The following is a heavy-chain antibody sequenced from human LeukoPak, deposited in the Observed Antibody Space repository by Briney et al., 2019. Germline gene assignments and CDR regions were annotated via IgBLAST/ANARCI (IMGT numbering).Heavy chain of an antibody. CDR3: ATSFVTRGIISAY. D-gene: IGHD3-10*01. V-gene: IGHV4-34*01. CDR2: ISHSGGI. CDR1: GGSFSEYY. Sequence: TSETLSLTCAVYGGSFSEYYWNWIRQSPGEGLEWIGEISHSGGIKYNPSLKSRVTMSPDTSKNQFSLKLRSVTAADTATYYCATSFVTRGIISAYWGQGTPVTVSS. J-gene: IGHJ4*02.